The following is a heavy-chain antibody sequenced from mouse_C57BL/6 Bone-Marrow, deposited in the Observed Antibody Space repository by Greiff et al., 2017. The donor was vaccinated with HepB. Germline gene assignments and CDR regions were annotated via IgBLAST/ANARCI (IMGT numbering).Heavy chain of an antibody. Sequence: EVQRVESGPGLVKPSQSLSLTCSVTGYSITSGYYWNWIRQFPGNKLEWMGYISYAGSNNYNPSLKILISITRDTSKNQFFLKLNSVTTEDTAPYYCAREHYDYDRWYFDVWGTGTTVTVSS. CDR1: GYSITSGYY. J-gene: IGHJ1*03. CDR3: AREHYDYDRWYFDV. D-gene: IGHD2-4*01. CDR2: ISYAGSN. V-gene: IGHV3-6*01.